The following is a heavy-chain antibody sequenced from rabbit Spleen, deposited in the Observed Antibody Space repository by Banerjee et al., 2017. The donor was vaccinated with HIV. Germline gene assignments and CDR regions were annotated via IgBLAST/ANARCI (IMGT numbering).Heavy chain of an antibody. CDR2: IDTGFGGTT. CDR1: GFSFSDSYY. Sequence: QEQLEESGGGLVQPEGSLTLACTASGFSFSDSYYMCWVRQAPGKGLEWIACIDTGFGGTTYYASWAKGRFTISKSSSTTVTLQMTSLTAADTATYFCTRDGAGGSYFALWGQGTLVTVS. J-gene: IGHJ3*01. CDR3: TRDGAGGSYFAL. D-gene: IGHD8-1*01. V-gene: IGHV1S45*01.